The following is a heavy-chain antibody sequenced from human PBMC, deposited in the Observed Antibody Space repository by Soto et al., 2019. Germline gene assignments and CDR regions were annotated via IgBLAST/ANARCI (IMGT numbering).Heavy chain of an antibody. CDR1: GYQFTGSY. J-gene: IGHJ4*02. D-gene: IGHD2-2*01. V-gene: IGHV1-2*02. CDR2: INPDTGST. Sequence: QVRLVQSGADVQRPGASMNISCQASGYQFTGSYLYWVRRAPGHGLQWMGMINPDTGSTTYAETFQERVTMTTDKSAGTVFLGLGRLTSDDMATYYCARQYCSGTSCYWYFDFWGQGTFVSVSS. CDR3: ARQYCSGTSCYWYFDF.